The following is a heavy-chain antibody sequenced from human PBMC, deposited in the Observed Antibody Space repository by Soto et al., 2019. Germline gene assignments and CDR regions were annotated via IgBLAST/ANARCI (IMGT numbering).Heavy chain of an antibody. V-gene: IGHV3-30-3*01. CDR2: ISYDGSNK. CDR3: AGDRGNGWPLYGMDV. CDR1: GFTFSSYA. Sequence: QVQLVESGGGVVQPGRSLRLSCAASGFTFSSYAMHWVRQAPGKGLEWVAVISYDGSNKYYANSVKGRFTICRDNSKNTLYLQMNSLRAEDTAVYYCAGDRGNGWPLYGMDVWGQGTTVTVSS. J-gene: IGHJ6*02. D-gene: IGHD6-19*01.